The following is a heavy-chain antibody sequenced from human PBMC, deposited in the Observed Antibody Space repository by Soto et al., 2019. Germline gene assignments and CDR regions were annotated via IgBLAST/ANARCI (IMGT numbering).Heavy chain of an antibody. CDR3: ANLVVVAAADAFDI. D-gene: IGHD2-15*01. CDR1: GFAFSGYW. V-gene: IGHV3-74*03. Sequence: TGGSLRLSCAASGFAFSGYWMHWVRQAPGKGLIWVARSNSDGSGIKYADSVRGRFTISRDNVKNMLFLQMNSLRVDDSAVYYCANLVVVAAADAFDIWGQGTMVTVSS. J-gene: IGHJ3*02. CDR2: SNSDGSGI.